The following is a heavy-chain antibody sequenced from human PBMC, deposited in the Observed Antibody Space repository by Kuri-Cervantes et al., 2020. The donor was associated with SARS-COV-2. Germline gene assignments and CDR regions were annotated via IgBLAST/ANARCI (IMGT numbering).Heavy chain of an antibody. D-gene: IGHD6-13*01. CDR3: AYPGMAAANYYYYGMDV. J-gene: IGHJ6*02. Sequence: SVKVSCKASGGTFSSYAISWVRQAPGQGLEWMGRIIPILGIANYAQKFQGRVTVNADKSTSKDYMVLSSPRSEDTDVYYCAYPGMAAANYYYYGMDVWGQGTTVTVSS. CDR2: IIPILGIA. V-gene: IGHV1-69*04. CDR1: GGTFSSYA.